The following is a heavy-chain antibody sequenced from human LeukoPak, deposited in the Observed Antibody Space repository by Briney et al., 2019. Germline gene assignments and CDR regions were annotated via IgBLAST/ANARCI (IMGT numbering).Heavy chain of an antibody. D-gene: IGHD6-19*01. Sequence: VASVKVSCKASGYTFTSYDINWVRQATGQGLEWMGWMNPNSGNTGYAQKFQGRVTITRNTSISTAYMELSSLRSEDTAVYYCARGGSAVADYYYYYYMDVWGKGTTVTVSS. J-gene: IGHJ6*03. CDR1: GYTFTSYD. CDR2: MNPNSGNT. V-gene: IGHV1-8*03. CDR3: ARGGSAVADYYYYYYMDV.